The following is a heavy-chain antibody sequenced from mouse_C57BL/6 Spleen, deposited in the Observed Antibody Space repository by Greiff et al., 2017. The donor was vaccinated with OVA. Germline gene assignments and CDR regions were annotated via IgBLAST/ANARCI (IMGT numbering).Heavy chain of an antibody. J-gene: IGHJ4*01. CDR2: IYPGSGST. V-gene: IGHV1-55*01. CDR1: GYTFTSYW. D-gene: IGHD1-1*01. Sequence: QVHVKQPGAELVKPGASVKMSCKASGYTFTSYWITWVKQRPGQGLEWIGDIYPGSGSTNYNEKFKSKATLTVDTSSSTAYMQLSSLTSEDSAVYYCARCYGSSYYAMDYWGQGTSVTVSS. CDR3: ARCYGSSYYAMDY.